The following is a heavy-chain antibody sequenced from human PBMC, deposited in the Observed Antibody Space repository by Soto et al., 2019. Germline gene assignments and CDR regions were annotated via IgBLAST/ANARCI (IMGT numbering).Heavy chain of an antibody. CDR2: IDTSGST. CDR1: GGSISNYY. CDR3: ARGGQDFWSGPFDY. D-gene: IGHD3-3*01. J-gene: IGHJ4*02. V-gene: IGHV4-4*07. Sequence: SETLSLTCTVSGGSISNYYCNWIRQPAGKGLEWIGRIDTSGSTNYNPSPKSRVTMSVDTSKQEFSLKLRSVTAADTALYYCARGGQDFWSGPFDYWGRGALVTVSS.